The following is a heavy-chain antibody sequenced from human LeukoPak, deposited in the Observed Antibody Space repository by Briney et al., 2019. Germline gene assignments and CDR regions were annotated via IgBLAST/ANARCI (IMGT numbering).Heavy chain of an antibody. Sequence: GASVKVSFKASGYTFTVYYMHWVRQAPGQGLEWMGWINPNSGGTNYAQKFQGRVTMTRDTSISTAYMELSRLRSDDTAVYYCARDWDYYDSSGSDPIYWGQGTLVTVSS. CDR2: INPNSGGT. D-gene: IGHD3-22*01. V-gene: IGHV1-2*02. CDR1: GYTFTVYY. CDR3: ARDWDYYDSSGSDPIY. J-gene: IGHJ4*02.